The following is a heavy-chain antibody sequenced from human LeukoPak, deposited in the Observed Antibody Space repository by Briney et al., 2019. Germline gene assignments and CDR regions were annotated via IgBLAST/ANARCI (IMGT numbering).Heavy chain of an antibody. CDR1: GGFISSGDYY. CDR3: ARYVVVTAKYYFDY. Sequence: SETLSLTCTVSGGFISSGDYYWSWIRQPPGKGLEWIGYIYNSGSTYYNPSLKSRVSISVDTSKNQFSLKLSSVTAADTAVYYCARYVVVTAKYYFDYWGQGTLVTVSS. D-gene: IGHD2-21*02. J-gene: IGHJ4*02. V-gene: IGHV4-30-4*01. CDR2: IYNSGST.